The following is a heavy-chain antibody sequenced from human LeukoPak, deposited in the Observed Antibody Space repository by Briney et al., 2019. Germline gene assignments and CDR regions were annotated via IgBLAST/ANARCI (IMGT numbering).Heavy chain of an antibody. V-gene: IGHV3-74*01. CDR2: IKSDGSST. J-gene: IGHJ4*02. D-gene: IGHD3-10*01. CDR1: GFTFTNYW. Sequence: GGSLRLSCAASGFTFTNYWMHWVRQVPGKGLVWVSRIKSDGSSTHYADSVKGRFPISRDNARNTLYLQMNSLRAEDTAVYYCASELRLGYWGQGILVTVSS. CDR3: ASELRLGY.